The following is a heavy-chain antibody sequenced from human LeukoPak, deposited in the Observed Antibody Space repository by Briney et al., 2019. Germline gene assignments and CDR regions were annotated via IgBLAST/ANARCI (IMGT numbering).Heavy chain of an antibody. J-gene: IGHJ4*02. V-gene: IGHV4-39*01. CDR1: GDSSSGDVYF. CDR2: IDYSGSA. Sequence: PSETLSLTCTVSGDSSSGDVYFWGWIRQTPEKGLEWIGYIDYSGSAYYNPSLKSRITLSVDMSQNQFSLQLSSVTAADTAVYYCARLAHGAASVGDRFDSRGRGTLVTVSS. D-gene: IGHD6-13*01. CDR3: ARLAHGAASVGDRFDS.